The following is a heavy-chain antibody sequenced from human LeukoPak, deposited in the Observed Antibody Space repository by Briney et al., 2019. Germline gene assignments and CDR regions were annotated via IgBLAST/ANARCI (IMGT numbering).Heavy chain of an antibody. CDR3: ARHSVRGALLFDY. CDR2: ISSSGSTI. J-gene: IGHJ4*02. V-gene: IGHV3-48*03. D-gene: IGHD3-10*01. Sequence: PGGSLRLSFAASGFTFSSYEMNWVRQAPGKGLEWVSYISSSGSTIYYADSVKGRFTISRDNAKNSLYLQMNSLRAEDTAVYYCARHSVRGALLFDYWGQGTLVTVSS. CDR1: GFTFSSYE.